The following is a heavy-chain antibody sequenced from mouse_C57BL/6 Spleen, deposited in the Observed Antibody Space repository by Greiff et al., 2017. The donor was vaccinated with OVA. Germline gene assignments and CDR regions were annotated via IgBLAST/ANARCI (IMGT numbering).Heavy chain of an antibody. Sequence: VQLQQSGAELARPGASVKLSCKASGYTFTSYGISWVKQRTGQGLEWIGEIYPRSGNTYYNEKFTGKATLTADKSSSTAYMELRSLTSEDSAVYFCARDSPNYYAMDYWGQGTSVTVSS. CDR2: IYPRSGNT. D-gene: IGHD2-12*01. CDR1: GYTFTSYG. J-gene: IGHJ4*01. CDR3: ARDSPNYYAMDY. V-gene: IGHV1-81*01.